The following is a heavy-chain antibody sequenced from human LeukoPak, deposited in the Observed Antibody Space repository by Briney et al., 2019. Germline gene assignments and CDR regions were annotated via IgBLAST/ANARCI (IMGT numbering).Heavy chain of an antibody. V-gene: IGHV1-18*01. CDR1: GYTFTSYG. J-gene: IGHJ5*02. CDR3: ARDYCTNGVCYFRTKNLNWFDP. CDR2: ISAYNGNT. Sequence: ASVKVSCKASGYTFTSYGISWVRQAPGQGLEWMGWISAYNGNTNYAQKLQGRVTMTTDTPTSTAYMELRSLRSDDTAVYYCARDYCTNGVCYFRTKNLNWFDPWGQGTLVTVSS. D-gene: IGHD2-8*01.